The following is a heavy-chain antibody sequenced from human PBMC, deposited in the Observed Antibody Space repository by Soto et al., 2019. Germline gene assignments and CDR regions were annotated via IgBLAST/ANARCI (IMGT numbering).Heavy chain of an antibody. D-gene: IGHD4-17*01. V-gene: IGHV4-34*01. CDR2: INHSGST. CDR3: GREGTRTVTDWYFDL. CDR1: GGSFSGYY. Sequence: SETLSLTCAVYGGSFSGYYWSWIRQPPGKGLEWIGEINHSGSTNYNPSLKSRVTISVDTSKNQFSLKLSSVTAADTAVYYCGREGTRTVTDWYFDLWGRGTLVTVSS. J-gene: IGHJ2*01.